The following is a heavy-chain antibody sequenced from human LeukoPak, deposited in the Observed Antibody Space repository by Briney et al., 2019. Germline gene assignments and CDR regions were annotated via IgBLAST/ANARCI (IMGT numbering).Heavy chain of an antibody. D-gene: IGHD3-9*01. CDR1: GFTSSSYA. CDR3: AKGDWLPKGIDAFGI. Sequence: GGSLRLSFSASGFTSSSYAMGWVPQAPGERAEWVSGISGGGGSTYYAASVKGRFTISRDNSKNTLYLQMNSLRAEDTAVYYCAKGDWLPKGIDAFGIWGQGTMVTVSS. J-gene: IGHJ3*02. V-gene: IGHV3-23*01. CDR2: ISGGGGST.